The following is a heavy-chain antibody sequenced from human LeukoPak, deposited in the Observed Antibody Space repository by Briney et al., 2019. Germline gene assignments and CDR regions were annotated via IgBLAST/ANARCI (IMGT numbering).Heavy chain of an antibody. CDR2: IYSGGST. V-gene: IGHV3-53*01. Sequence: PGGSLRLSCAASGFTVSSNYMSWVRQAPGKGLEWVSVIYSGGSTYYADSVKGRFTISRDNSKNTLDLQTDNLRVDDPAVYYCAKGDDIGKHPPRAYYFDNWGQGTLVTVSS. CDR3: AKGDDIGKHPPRAYYFDN. D-gene: IGHD5-24*01. J-gene: IGHJ4*02. CDR1: GFTVSSNY.